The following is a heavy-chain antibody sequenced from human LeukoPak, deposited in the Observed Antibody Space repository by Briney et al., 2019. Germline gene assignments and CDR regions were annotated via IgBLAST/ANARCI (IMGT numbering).Heavy chain of an antibody. D-gene: IGHD1-26*01. CDR2: IIPIFGTA. J-gene: IGHJ6*02. CDR1: GGTFISYA. CDR3: ANSRYSGSYWDGYYYYGMDV. Sequence: GASVKVSCKASGGTFISYAISWVRQAPGQGLEWMGGIIPIFGTANYAQKFQGRVTITADESTSTAYMELSSLRSEDTAVYYCANSRYSGSYWDGYYYYGMDVWGQGTTVTVSS. V-gene: IGHV1-69*13.